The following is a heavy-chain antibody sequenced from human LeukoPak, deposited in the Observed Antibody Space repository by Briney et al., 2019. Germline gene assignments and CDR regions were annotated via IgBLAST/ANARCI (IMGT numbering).Heavy chain of an antibody. CDR1: GYTFTSYS. CDR3: ASVTGTTRSAFDI. D-gene: IGHD1-7*01. CDR2: ISAYNGNT. J-gene: IGHJ3*02. V-gene: IGHV1-18*01. Sequence: ASVKVSCKASGYTFTSYSISWVRPAPGQGLEWMGWISAYNGNTNYAQKLQGRVTMTTDTSTSTAYMELRSLRSDDTAVYYCASVTGTTRSAFDIWGQGTMVTVSS.